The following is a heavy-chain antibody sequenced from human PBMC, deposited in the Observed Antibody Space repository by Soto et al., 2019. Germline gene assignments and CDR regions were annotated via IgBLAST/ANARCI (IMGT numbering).Heavy chain of an antibody. Sequence: PSETLSLTCTVSGGSVNSGSYYWNWIRQPPGKGLEWIGYIFYSGSTNYNPSLKRRVTISLDTSKNQFSMRLSSVTAADTAVYYCAGLRLGEGFDPWGQGTQVTVSS. V-gene: IGHV4-61*01. CDR3: AGLRLGEGFDP. J-gene: IGHJ5*02. CDR1: GGSVNSGSYY. CDR2: IFYSGST. D-gene: IGHD3-16*01.